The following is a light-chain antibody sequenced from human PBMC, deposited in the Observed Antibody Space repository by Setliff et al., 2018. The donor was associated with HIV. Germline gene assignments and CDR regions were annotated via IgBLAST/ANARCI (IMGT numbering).Light chain of an antibody. CDR1: NIGSKS. Sequence: YELTQSPSVSVAPGKTARITCGGSNIGSKSVHWYQQKPGQAPVLVIFYDTDRPSGIPERFSASNSGNTATLTISRVEAGDEADYYCQVWDSSSDNGVFGGGTKVTVL. V-gene: IGLV3-21*04. CDR3: QVWDSSSDNGV. J-gene: IGLJ3*02. CDR2: YDT.